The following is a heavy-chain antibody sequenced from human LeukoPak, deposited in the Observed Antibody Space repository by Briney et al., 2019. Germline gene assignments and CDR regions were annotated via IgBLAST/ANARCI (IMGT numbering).Heavy chain of an antibody. V-gene: IGHV4-39*01. D-gene: IGHD3-10*01. J-gene: IGHJ4*02. CDR3: ARHGREGSPRGFDY. CDR1: GGSISSSSYY. Sequence: SETRSLTCTVSGGSISSSSYYWGWIRQPPGKGLEWIGSIYYSGSTYYNPSLKSRVTISVDTSKNQFSLKLSSVTAADTAVYYCARHGREGSPRGFDYWGQGTLVTVSS. CDR2: IYYSGST.